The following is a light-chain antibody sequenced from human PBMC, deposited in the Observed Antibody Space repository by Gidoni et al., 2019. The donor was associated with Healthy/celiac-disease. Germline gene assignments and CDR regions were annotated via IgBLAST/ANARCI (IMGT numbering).Light chain of an antibody. CDR2: GAS. CDR1: QSVSSN. Sequence: EIVMTQSPATLSVSPGERATLSCRASQSVSSNLAWYQQKPGQAPRLLIYGASTRATGIPARFRGSGSGTEFTLTISSLQSEDFAVDDCQQYKNWPPWTFGQGTKVEIK. V-gene: IGKV3-15*01. J-gene: IGKJ1*01. CDR3: QQYKNWPPWT.